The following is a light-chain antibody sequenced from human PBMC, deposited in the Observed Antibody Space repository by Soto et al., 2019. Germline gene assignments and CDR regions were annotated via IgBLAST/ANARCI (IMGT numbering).Light chain of an antibody. CDR2: RAS. Sequence: EIVMTQSPATLSVSPGERATLSCRASQSLNDNLAWYQQRPGQAPRLLIYRASTRATGVPGRFSASGSGTEFTLTISSLQSEDSAVYYCQQYYDWPITFGQGTRLEIK. V-gene: IGKV3-15*01. J-gene: IGKJ5*01. CDR3: QQYYDWPIT. CDR1: QSLNDN.